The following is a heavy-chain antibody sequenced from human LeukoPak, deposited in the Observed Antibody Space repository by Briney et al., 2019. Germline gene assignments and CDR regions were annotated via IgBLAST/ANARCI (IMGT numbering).Heavy chain of an antibody. J-gene: IGHJ4*02. CDR2: IGPTGSDR. V-gene: IGHV3-21*06. CDR1: GLTFSTSG. Sequence: GGSLRLSCTASGLTFSTSGFNWVRRAPGKGLEWVASIGPTGSDRYHADSIKGRFTISRDNANNFLYLQMNSLRAEDTAVYYCATETNGRHYDYWGQGTLLTVSS. D-gene: IGHD1-14*01. CDR3: ATETNGRHYDY.